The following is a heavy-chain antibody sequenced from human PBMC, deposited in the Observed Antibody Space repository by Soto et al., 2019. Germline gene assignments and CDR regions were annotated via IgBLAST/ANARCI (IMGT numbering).Heavy chain of an antibody. D-gene: IGHD6-6*01. CDR3: ARRWGSSSSVVDY. CDR2: IFHRGNT. Sequence: SETLSLTCTVSGGSISSSSYYWDWIRQPPGKGLEWIGGIFHRGNTYHNASLKSRVTISVDTSKNQFSLKLNSVTAADTAVYYCARRWGSSSSVVDYWGKGTLVTVSS. J-gene: IGHJ4*02. V-gene: IGHV4-39*01. CDR1: GGSISSSSYY.